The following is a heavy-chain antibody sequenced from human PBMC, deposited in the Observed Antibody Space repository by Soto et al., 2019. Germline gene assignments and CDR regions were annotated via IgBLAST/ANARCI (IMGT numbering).Heavy chain of an antibody. J-gene: IGHJ2*01. V-gene: IGHV3-21*01. CDR3: ARKGLSHWYFDL. D-gene: IGHD3-16*02. Sequence: ESGGGLVKPGGSLRLSCAASGFTFSSYSMNWVRQAPGKGLEWVSSISSSSSYIYYADSVKGRFTISRDNAKNSLYLQMNSLRAEDTAVYYCARKGLSHWYFDLWGRGTLVTVSS. CDR1: GFTFSSYS. CDR2: ISSSSSYI.